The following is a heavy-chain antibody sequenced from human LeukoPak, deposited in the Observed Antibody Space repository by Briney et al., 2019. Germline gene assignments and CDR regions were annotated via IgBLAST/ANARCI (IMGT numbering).Heavy chain of an antibody. CDR2: ISAYNGNT. V-gene: IGHV1-18*01. D-gene: IGHD2-2*01. CDR3: ARDYCSSTSCRTRPYLNRFDP. CDR1: GYTFTSYG. Sequence: ASVKVSCKASGYTFTSYGISWVRQAPGQGLEWMGWISAYNGNTNYAQKLQGRVTMTTDTSTSTAYMELRSLRSDDTAVYYCARDYCSSTSCRTRPYLNRFDPWGQGTLVTVSS. J-gene: IGHJ5*02.